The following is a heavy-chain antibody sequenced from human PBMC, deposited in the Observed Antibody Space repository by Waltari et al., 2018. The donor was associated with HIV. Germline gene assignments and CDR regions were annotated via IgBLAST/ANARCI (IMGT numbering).Heavy chain of an antibody. D-gene: IGHD3-22*01. J-gene: IGHJ4*02. Sequence: EVQLVETGGGLIQPGGSLRLSCAASGFTVSSNSMSWVRQAPGKGLDWVSVIYSGGSTYYADSVKGRFTISRNNSKNTLYLQMNSLRAEDTAVYYCARGGGDSSGYYHYWGQGTLVTVSS. CDR2: IYSGGST. V-gene: IGHV3-53*02. CDR1: GFTVSSNS. CDR3: ARGGGDSSGYYHY.